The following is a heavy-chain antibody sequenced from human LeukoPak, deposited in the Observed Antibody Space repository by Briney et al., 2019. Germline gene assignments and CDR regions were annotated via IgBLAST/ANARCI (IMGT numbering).Heavy chain of an antibody. CDR1: GGTFSSYA. V-gene: IGHV1-2*02. D-gene: IGHD2-15*01. J-gene: IGHJ4*02. CDR3: ARGWGQLLIRGLFY. Sequence: ASVTVSCKASGGTFSSYAISWVRQAPGQGLEWMGWINPNSGGTNYAQKFQGRVTMTRDTSISTAYMELSRLRSDDTAVYYCARGWGQLLIRGLFYWGQGTLVTVSS. CDR2: INPNSGGT.